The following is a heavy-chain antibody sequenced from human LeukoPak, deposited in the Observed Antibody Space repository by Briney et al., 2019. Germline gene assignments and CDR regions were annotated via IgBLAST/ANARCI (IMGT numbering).Heavy chain of an antibody. CDR1: GYSISSGYY. Sequence: SETLSLTCTVSGYSISSGYYWGWIRQPPGKGLEWIGSIYHSGSTNYNPSLKSRVTISVDTPKNQFSLKLSSVTAADTAVYYCARGASMITFGGVIAPFDYWGQGTLVTVSS. V-gene: IGHV4-38-2*02. CDR2: IYHSGST. CDR3: ARGASMITFGGVIAPFDY. J-gene: IGHJ4*02. D-gene: IGHD3-16*02.